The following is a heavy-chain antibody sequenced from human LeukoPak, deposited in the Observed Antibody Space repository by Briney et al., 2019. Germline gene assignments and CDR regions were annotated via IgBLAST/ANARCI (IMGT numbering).Heavy chain of an antibody. V-gene: IGHV6-1*01. Sequence: SQTLSLTCAISGDSVSSNSAAWNWIRQSPSRGLEWLGRTYYRSKWYNDYAVSVKSRITINPDTSKNQFSLQLNSVTAADTAVYYCARDSPTPSREEEASYFDYWGQGTLVTVSS. CDR3: ARDSPTPSREEEASYFDY. J-gene: IGHJ4*02. CDR1: GDSVSSNSAA. CDR2: TYYRSKWYN. D-gene: IGHD1-26*01.